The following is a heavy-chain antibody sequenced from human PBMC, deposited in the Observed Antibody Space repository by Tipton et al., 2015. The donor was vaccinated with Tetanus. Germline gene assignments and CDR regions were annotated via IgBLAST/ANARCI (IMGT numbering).Heavy chain of an antibody. D-gene: IGHD4-17*01. CDR1: GGSLSGFY. Sequence: TLSLTCAVSGGSLSGFYWSWIRQPPGKGLEWIGEINHSGSTNYNPSLKTRVTISVDTSKNQFSLKLSSVTAADTAVYYCARDRGLTTGGGIGMDVWGQGTTVTVSS. CDR3: ARDRGLTTGGGIGMDV. J-gene: IGHJ6*02. V-gene: IGHV4-34*01. CDR2: INHSGST.